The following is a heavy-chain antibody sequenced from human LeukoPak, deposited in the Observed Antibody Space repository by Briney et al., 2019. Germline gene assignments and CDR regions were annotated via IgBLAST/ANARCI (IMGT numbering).Heavy chain of an antibody. J-gene: IGHJ4*02. V-gene: IGHV3-11*01. Sequence: PGGSLRLSCAASGFTFSNYAMSWVRQAPGKGLEWFSYISSSGSTIYYADSVKGRFTISRDNAKNSLYLQMNSLRAEDTAVYYCARVYYGDYVVYWGQGTLVTVSS. CDR2: ISSSGSTI. CDR3: ARVYYGDYVVY. CDR1: GFTFSNYA. D-gene: IGHD4-17*01.